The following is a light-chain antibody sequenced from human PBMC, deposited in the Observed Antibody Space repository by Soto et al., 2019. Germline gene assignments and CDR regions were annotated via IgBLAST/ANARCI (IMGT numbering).Light chain of an antibody. V-gene: IGKV1-39*01. J-gene: IGKJ1*01. Sequence: DIQMTQSPSSLSASVGDRVTITCRASQSISSYLNWYQQNPGKAPNLLIYAASSLQSGVPSRFSGSGSGTDFTLTISSLQPEDFASYYCQQSYSNPWTFGHGTRVEIK. CDR2: AAS. CDR3: QQSYSNPWT. CDR1: QSISSY.